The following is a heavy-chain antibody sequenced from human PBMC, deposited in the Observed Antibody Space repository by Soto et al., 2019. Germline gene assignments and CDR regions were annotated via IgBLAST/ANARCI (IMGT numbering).Heavy chain of an antibody. J-gene: IGHJ4*02. Sequence: GRSLRLSCAASGFTFSSYGMHWVRKDPGKGLEWVAVISYDGSNKYYADSVKGRFTISRDNSKNTLYLQMNSLRAEDTAVYYCAKVPSRGYSYGYVYWGQGTLVTVSS. D-gene: IGHD5-18*01. CDR1: GFTFSSYG. V-gene: IGHV3-30*18. CDR3: AKVPSRGYSYGYVY. CDR2: ISYDGSNK.